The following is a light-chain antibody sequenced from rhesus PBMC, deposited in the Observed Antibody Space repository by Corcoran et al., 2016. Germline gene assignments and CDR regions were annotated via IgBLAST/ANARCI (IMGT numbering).Light chain of an antibody. CDR3: GEGSHWLPA. J-gene: IGKJ1*01. CDR1: QSLVQSNGNTY. CDR2: KVS. Sequence: DVVMTQSPVSLSITPGQPASISCRSSQSLVQSNGNTYLSWYQQKPGQPPRLLFYKVSYRDSGVPDRVSGSGAVTDFTLKISRVEADDVGIYFCGEGSHWLPAFGQGTKVEIK. V-gene: IGKV2-64*01.